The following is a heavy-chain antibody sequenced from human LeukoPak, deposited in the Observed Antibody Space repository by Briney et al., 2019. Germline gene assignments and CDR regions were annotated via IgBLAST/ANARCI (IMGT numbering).Heavy chain of an antibody. V-gene: IGHV3-53*01. CDR2: IYSGGST. D-gene: IGHD3-10*01. CDR3: ARDMGSGSYEFDY. J-gene: IGHJ4*02. Sequence: GGSLRLSCAASGFTVSSNYMSWVRQAPGKGLEWVSVIYSGGSTYYADSVKGRFTISRDNSKNTLCLQMNSLRAEDTAVYYCARDMGSGSYEFDYWGQGTLVTVSS. CDR1: GFTVSSNY.